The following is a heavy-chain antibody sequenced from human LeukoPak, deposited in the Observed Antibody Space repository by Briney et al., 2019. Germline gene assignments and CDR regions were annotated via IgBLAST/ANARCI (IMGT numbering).Heavy chain of an antibody. Sequence: GGSLRLSCAASGFTFSSYWMSWVRQAPGKGLHWLSAISANGINTYYADSVKGRFTISRDNSKNTLYLHMHSLRADDTALYYCAKDLHGAFDYWGQGILVTVSS. J-gene: IGHJ4*02. D-gene: IGHD3-10*01. CDR2: ISANGINT. V-gene: IGHV3-23*01. CDR1: GFTFSSYW. CDR3: AKDLHGAFDY.